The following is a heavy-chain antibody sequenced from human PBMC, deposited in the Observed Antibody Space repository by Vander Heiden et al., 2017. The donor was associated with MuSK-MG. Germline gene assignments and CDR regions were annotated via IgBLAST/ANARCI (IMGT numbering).Heavy chain of an antibody. CDR3: AKDLTSYYYDSSGYFPWTFDY. J-gene: IGHJ4*02. V-gene: IGHV3-23*01. CDR2: ISGSGGST. D-gene: IGHD3-22*01. Sequence: EVQLLESGGGLVQPGGSLRLSCAASGFTFSSYAMSWVRQAPGKGLEWVSAISGSGGSTYYADSVKGRFTISRDNSKNTLYLQMNSLSAEDTAVYYCAKDLTSYYYDSSGYFPWTFDYWGQGTLVTVSS. CDR1: GFTFSSYA.